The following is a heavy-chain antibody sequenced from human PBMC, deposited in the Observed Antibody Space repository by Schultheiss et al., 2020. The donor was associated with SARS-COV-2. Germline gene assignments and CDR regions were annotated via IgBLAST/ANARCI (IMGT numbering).Heavy chain of an antibody. D-gene: IGHD3-3*01. CDR3: AKGGDDFWSGPYYYMDV. CDR2: IYSGGST. V-gene: IGHV3-53*04. CDR1: GFTVSSNY. Sequence: GGSLRLSCAASGFTVSSNYMSWVRQAPGKGLEWVSVIYSGGSTYYADSVKGRFTISRHNSKNTLYLQMNSLRAEDTAVYYCAKGGDDFWSGPYYYMDVWGKGTTVTVSS. J-gene: IGHJ6*03.